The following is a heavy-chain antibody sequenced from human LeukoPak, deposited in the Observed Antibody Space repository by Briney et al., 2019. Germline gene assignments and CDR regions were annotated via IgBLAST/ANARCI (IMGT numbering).Heavy chain of an antibody. CDR3: ARMYSGDYGGLDY. J-gene: IGHJ4*02. Sequence: SETLSLTCTVSGGSISVYYWSWIRQSPGKGLEWIGYIYYSGSTNYNPSLKSRVTISVHTSRNQLSLRLSSVTAADTAVYYCARMYSGDYGGLDYWGQGTLVTVSS. CDR1: GGSISVYY. CDR2: IYYSGST. V-gene: IGHV4-59*01. D-gene: IGHD1-26*01.